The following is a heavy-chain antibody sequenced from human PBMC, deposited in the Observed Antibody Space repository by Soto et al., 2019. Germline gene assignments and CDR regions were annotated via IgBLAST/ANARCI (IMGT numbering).Heavy chain of an antibody. CDR3: ARGYCGGGGCYLRREAIDV. V-gene: IGHV3-21*01. CDR1: GFTFSTYH. Sequence: EVQLMESGGGLVMPGGSLRLSCAASGFTFSTYHMNWVRQAPGKGLEWVSSINPSSSHIYYADSVRGRFTISRDNSKNSMDLQMNSLRTEDAAVYYCARGYCGGGGCYLRREAIDVWGQGTMVTVSS. CDR2: INPSSSHI. D-gene: IGHD2-15*01. J-gene: IGHJ3*01.